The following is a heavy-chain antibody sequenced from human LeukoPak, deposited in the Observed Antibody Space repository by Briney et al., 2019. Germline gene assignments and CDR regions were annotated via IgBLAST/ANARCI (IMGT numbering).Heavy chain of an antibody. V-gene: IGHV1-46*01. CDR1: GYTFTSYY. J-gene: IGHJ5*02. D-gene: IGHD4-17*01. CDR2: IHPPDGST. Sequence: EASVKVSCKASGYTFTSYYIHWVRQAPGQGLEWVGVIHPPDGSTTYAQKFQGRITMTRDMSTTTVYMELSSLRSEDTAVYYCARVNGRFHDYGDYDSAAGFDPWGQGTLVTVSS. CDR3: ARVNGRFHDYGDYDSAAGFDP.